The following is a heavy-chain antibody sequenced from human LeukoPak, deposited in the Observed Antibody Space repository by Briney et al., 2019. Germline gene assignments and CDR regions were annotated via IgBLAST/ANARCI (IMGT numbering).Heavy chain of an antibody. Sequence: KPSETLSLTCTVSGGSISSYYWSWIRQPPGKGLEWIGYIYYGGSTNYNPSLKSRVTISVDTSKNQFSLKLSSVTAADTAVYYCARAGSSRPFDYWGQGTLVTVSS. D-gene: IGHD6-13*01. V-gene: IGHV4-59*01. J-gene: IGHJ4*02. CDR3: ARAGSSRPFDY. CDR2: IYYGGST. CDR1: GGSISSYY.